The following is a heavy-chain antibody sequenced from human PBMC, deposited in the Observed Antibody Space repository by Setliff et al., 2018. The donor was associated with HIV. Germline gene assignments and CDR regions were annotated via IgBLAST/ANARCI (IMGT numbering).Heavy chain of an antibody. J-gene: IGHJ4*02. D-gene: IGHD3-22*01. CDR2: ISYSGST. CDR1: GGSISSSSYY. Sequence: LSLTCTVSGGSISSSSYYWGWIRQPPGKGLEWIGSISYSGSTYYNPSLKSRVTISVDTSKNQFSLKLSSVTAADTAVYYCARDRRYFDSSGHDYWGQGTLVTVS. V-gene: IGHV4-39*07. CDR3: ARDRRYFDSSGHDY.